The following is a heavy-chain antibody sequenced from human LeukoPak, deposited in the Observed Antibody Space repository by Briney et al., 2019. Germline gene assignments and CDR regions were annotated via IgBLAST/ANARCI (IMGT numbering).Heavy chain of an antibody. CDR3: ATSPMTGPYYFDY. Sequence: SVKVSCEASGGTFSSYAISWVRQAPGQGLEWMGGIIPIFGTANYAQKFQGRVTITADESTSTAYMELSSLRSEDTAVYYCATSPMTGPYYFDYWGQGTLVTVSS. CDR1: GGTFSSYA. D-gene: IGHD3-9*01. CDR2: IIPIFGTA. J-gene: IGHJ4*02. V-gene: IGHV1-69*01.